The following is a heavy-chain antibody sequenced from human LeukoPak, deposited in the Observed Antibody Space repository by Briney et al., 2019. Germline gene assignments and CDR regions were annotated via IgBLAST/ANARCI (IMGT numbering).Heavy chain of an antibody. CDR2: IIPIFGTA. CDR1: GYTFTNYT. D-gene: IGHD1-26*01. V-gene: IGHV1-69*13. CDR3: AREGESGSYFFDY. Sequence: SVKVSCEASGYTFTNYTLNWVRQAPGQGLEWMGGIIPIFGTANYAQKFQGRVTITADESTSTAYMELSSLRSEDTAVYYCAREGESGSYFFDYWGQGTLVTVSS. J-gene: IGHJ4*02.